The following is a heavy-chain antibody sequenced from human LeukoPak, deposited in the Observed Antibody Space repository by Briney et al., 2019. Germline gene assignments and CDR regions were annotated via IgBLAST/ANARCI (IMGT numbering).Heavy chain of an antibody. CDR3: ARSIRFLEWLPHYFDY. J-gene: IGHJ4*02. Sequence: SETLSLTCAVYGGSFSGYYWSWIRQPPGKGLEWIGEINHSGGTNYNPSLKSRVTISVDTSKNQFSLKLSSATAADTAVYYCARSIRFLEWLPHYFDYWGQGTLVTVSS. D-gene: IGHD3-3*01. CDR2: INHSGGT. V-gene: IGHV4-34*01. CDR1: GGSFSGYY.